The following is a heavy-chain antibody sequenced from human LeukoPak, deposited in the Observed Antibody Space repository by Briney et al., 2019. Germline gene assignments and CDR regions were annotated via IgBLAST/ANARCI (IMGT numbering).Heavy chain of an antibody. V-gene: IGHV1-2*02. Sequence: ASVKVSCKTSGYTFTGYYMHWVRQAPGQGLEWMGWINPNSGGTNYAQKFQGRVTMTRDTSISTAYMELSRLRSEDTAVYYCARAKWELVRGVNWFDPWGQETLVTVSS. J-gene: IGHJ5*02. CDR1: GYTFTGYY. CDR3: ARAKWELVRGVNWFDP. D-gene: IGHD1-26*01. CDR2: INPNSGGT.